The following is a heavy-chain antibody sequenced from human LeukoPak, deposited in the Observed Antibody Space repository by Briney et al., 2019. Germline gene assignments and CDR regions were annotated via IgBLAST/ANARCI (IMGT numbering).Heavy chain of an antibody. J-gene: IGHJ3*02. CDR1: GYTFTGYY. V-gene: IGHV1-46*01. CDR2: INPSGGST. CDR3: ATDSPRPSLDAFDI. Sequence: ASVKVSCKASGYTFTGYYMHWVRQAPGQGLEWMGWINPSGGSTSYAQKFQDRVTMTEDTSTDTAYMELSSLRSEDAAVYYCATDSPRPSLDAFDIWGQGTMVTVSS.